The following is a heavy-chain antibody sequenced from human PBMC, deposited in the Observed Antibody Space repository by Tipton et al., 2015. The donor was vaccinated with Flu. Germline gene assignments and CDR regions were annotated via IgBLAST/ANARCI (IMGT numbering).Heavy chain of an antibody. Sequence: SLRLSCAGSGFTFSSYGMNWVRQIPGKGLEWVALVPYRGTTEYYADSVKGRFTISRDNSKNTVYLQMNSLRVEDTAVYYCAKDMSGPLTYGAYDKYFDYWGQGTLVTVSS. CDR2: VPYRGTTE. CDR3: AKDMSGPLTYGAYDKYFDY. J-gene: IGHJ4*02. CDR1: GFTFSSYG. D-gene: IGHD4-17*01. V-gene: IGHV3-30*18.